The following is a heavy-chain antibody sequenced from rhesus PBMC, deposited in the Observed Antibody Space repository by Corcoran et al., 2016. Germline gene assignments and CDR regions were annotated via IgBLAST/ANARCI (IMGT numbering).Heavy chain of an antibody. CDR3: ARDAPGYYYAFDF. CDR1: GFTFDDYA. V-gene: IGHV3-201*01. Sequence: EVQLVESGGGVVQPGGSLRLSCAASGFTFDDYAMHWLRQAPGKGLEWVSGISWSGGNTYYADSVKGQFTISRDNAKNSLYLQMGSLRAEDTALYYCARDAPGYYYAFDFWGQGLRVTVSS. CDR2: ISWSGGNT. D-gene: IGHD3-34*01. J-gene: IGHJ3*01.